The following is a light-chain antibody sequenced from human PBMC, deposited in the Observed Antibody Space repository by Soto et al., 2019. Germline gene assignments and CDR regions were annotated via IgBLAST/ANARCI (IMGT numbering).Light chain of an antibody. CDR1: SRDVGGYDY. CDR3: TSYAGSSYV. CDR2: EVT. J-gene: IGLJ1*01. Sequence: QSALTQPPSASGSAGQSVTISCTGTSRDVGGYDYVSWYQQHPGKAPRLIIYEVTKRPSGVPDRFSGSKFGNTASLTVSGLQAEDEADYYCTSYAGSSYVFGTGTKLTVL. V-gene: IGLV2-8*01.